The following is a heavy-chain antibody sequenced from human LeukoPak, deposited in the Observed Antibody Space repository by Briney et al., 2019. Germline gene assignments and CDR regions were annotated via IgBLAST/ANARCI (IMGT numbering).Heavy chain of an antibody. CDR1: GFTFSSYE. V-gene: IGHV3-48*03. CDR2: ISSSGSTI. D-gene: IGHD1-1*01. CDR3: ARGKYPDNDDYMDV. Sequence: SGGSLRLSCAASGFTFSSYEMNWVRQAPGKGLEWVSYISSSGSTIYYADSVKGRFTISRDNAKNSLYLQMNSLRAEDTAVYYCARGKYPDNDDYMDVWGKGTTVTVSS. J-gene: IGHJ6*03.